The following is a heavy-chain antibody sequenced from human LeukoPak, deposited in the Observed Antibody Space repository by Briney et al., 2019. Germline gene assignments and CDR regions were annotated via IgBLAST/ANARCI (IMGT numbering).Heavy chain of an antibody. CDR2: IYTSGST. V-gene: IGHV4-61*02. CDR1: GGSISSGSYY. CDR3: AGGVVVAATFDY. Sequence: SETLSLTFTVSGGSISSGSYYWSWIRQPAGKGLEWIGRIYTSGSTNYNPSLKSRVTISVDTSKNQFSLKLSSVTAADTAVYYCAGGVVVAATFDYWGQGTLVTVSS. J-gene: IGHJ4*02. D-gene: IGHD2-15*01.